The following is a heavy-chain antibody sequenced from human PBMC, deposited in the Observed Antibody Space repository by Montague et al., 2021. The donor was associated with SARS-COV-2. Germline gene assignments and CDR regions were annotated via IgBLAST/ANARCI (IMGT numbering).Heavy chain of an antibody. D-gene: IGHD3-9*01. V-gene: IGHV4-61*05. CDR1: GGSIVSSSYY. J-gene: IGHJ3*02. CDR2: IYYSGST. CDR3: ARTGLGAYDILTGYTVNAFDM. Sequence: SETLSLTCAVSGGSIVSSSYYWDWIRQPPGKGLEWVGRIYYSGSTNYNPSLKSRVTISVDTSKNQFSLKLSSVTAADTAVYYCARTGLGAYDILTGYTVNAFDMWGQGTMVTVSS.